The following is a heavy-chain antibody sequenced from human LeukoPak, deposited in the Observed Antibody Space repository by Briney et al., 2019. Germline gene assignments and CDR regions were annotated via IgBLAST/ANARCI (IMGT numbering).Heavy chain of an antibody. CDR3: AKPTDIVVVPAAGVDY. V-gene: IGHV3-30*02. J-gene: IGHJ4*02. Sequence: GGSLRLSCAASGFTFSSFAMSWVRQAPGKGLEWVAFIRYDGSNKYYADSVKGRFTISRDNSKNTLYLQMNSLRAEDTAVYYCAKPTDIVVVPAAGVDYWGQGTLVTVSS. CDR2: IRYDGSNK. D-gene: IGHD2-2*01. CDR1: GFTFSSFA.